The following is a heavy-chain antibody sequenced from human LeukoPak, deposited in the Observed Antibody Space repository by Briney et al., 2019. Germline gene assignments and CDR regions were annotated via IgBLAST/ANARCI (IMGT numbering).Heavy chain of an antibody. Sequence: SETLSLTCTVSDCPINTYYWSWIRQPAGKGLEWIGHIYTGGSTNYNPSLKSRVTMSLDTSKNQFSLKLSSVTAADTAVYYCASVPRGGYYYNWGQGTLVTVSS. J-gene: IGHJ4*02. CDR1: DCPINTYY. V-gene: IGHV4-4*07. CDR2: IYTGGST. D-gene: IGHD3-22*01. CDR3: ASVPRGGYYYN.